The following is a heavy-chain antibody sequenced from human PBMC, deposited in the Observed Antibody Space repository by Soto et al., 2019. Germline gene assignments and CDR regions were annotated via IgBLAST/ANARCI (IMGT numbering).Heavy chain of an antibody. Sequence: EVQLLESGGGLVQPGGSLRLSCAASGFTFSSYAMSWVRQAPGKGLEWVSAISGSGGSTYYGDSVKGRFTISRDNSKNTLYLQMNSLRAEDTAVYYCAKPLSVNRDNWCDPWGQGTLVTVSS. CDR1: GFTFSSYA. CDR3: AKPLSVNRDNWCDP. J-gene: IGHJ5*02. CDR2: ISGSGGST. V-gene: IGHV3-23*01.